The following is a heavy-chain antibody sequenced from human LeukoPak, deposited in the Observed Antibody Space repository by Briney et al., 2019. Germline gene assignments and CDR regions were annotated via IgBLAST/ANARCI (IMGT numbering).Heavy chain of an antibody. Sequence: SETLSLTCTVSGGSISSYYWSWIRQPAGKGLECSGRIYTSGTTNYNPSLKSRVTMSVDTSKNQFSLKLSSVTAADTAVYYCARGGYSGSYYLPFDYWGQGTLVTVSS. J-gene: IGHJ4*02. CDR2: IYTSGTT. CDR1: GGSISSYY. CDR3: ARGGYSGSYYLPFDY. D-gene: IGHD1-26*01. V-gene: IGHV4-4*07.